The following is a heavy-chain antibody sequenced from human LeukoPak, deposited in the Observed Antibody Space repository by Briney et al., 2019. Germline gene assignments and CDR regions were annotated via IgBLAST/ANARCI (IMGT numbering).Heavy chain of an antibody. J-gene: IGHJ4*02. V-gene: IGHV6-1*01. D-gene: IGHD6-13*01. CDR1: GDSVSSNSAA. CDR2: TYYRSKWYT. Sequence: SQTLSLTCAISGDSVSSNSAAWNWIRQSPSRGLEWLGRTYYRSKWYTDYAVSVKSRIIINPDTSKNQISLQLNSVTPEDTAIYYCARDAKSAFGSSSFDSWGQGTLVIVSS. CDR3: ARDAKSAFGSSSFDS.